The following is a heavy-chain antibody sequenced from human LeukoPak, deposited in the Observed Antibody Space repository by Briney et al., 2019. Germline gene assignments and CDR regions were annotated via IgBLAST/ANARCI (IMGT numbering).Heavy chain of an antibody. CDR1: GYTFTSYA. CDR2: INAGNGNT. D-gene: IGHD5-18*01. V-gene: IGHV1-3*01. CDR3: ARESGYSYDDSFDY. Sequence: ASVKVSCKASGYTFTSYAMHWGRQAPGQRLERMGWINAGNGNTKYSQKFQGRVTITRDTSASTAYMELSSLRSEDTAVYYCARESGYSYDDSFDYWGQGTLVTVSS. J-gene: IGHJ4*02.